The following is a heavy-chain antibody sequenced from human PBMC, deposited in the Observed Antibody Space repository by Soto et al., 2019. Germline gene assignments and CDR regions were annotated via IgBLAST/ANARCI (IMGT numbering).Heavy chain of an antibody. CDR2: IKSSGSTI. V-gene: IGHV3-48*02. D-gene: IGHD4-4*01. CDR3: TRDGTTHFDC. J-gene: IGHJ4*02. CDR1: GFAFSSYS. Sequence: EVQLVESGGGLVQPGGSLRLSCAASGFAFSSYSMSWVRQAPGKGLEWVSYIKSSGSTIFYADSVKGRFTISRDTAKNSLYLQRNSLRDEDTAVYYCTRDGTTHFDCWGQGTLVTVSS.